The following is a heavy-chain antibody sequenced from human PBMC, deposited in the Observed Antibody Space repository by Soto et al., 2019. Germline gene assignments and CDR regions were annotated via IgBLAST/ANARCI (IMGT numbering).Heavy chain of an antibody. CDR3: SRFIMVGGWFDPNYYHGMDV. CDR2: ISGYNGNT. V-gene: IGHV1-18*01. CDR1: GYTFSNYG. J-gene: IGHJ6*02. D-gene: IGHD6-19*01. Sequence: ASVKVSCKTSGYTFSNYGINWVRQAPGQGLEWMGWISGYNGNTNYAQTAQGRVTMTTDTSTGTVYMELRSLKSDDTAIYYCSRFIMVGGWFDPNYYHGMDVWGQGTTVTVSS.